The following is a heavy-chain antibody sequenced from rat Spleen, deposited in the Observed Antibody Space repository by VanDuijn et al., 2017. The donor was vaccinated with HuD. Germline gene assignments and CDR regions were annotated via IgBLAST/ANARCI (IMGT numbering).Heavy chain of an antibody. J-gene: IGHJ3*01. CDR2: ISPSGGAT. D-gene: IGHD1-4*01. CDR1: GFTFRNYD. Sequence: EVQLVESGGALFQPGRSLKLSCAASGFTFRNYDMAWVRQAPTMGLEWVTSISPSGGATYDRDSVKGRFTVSRDNAKNTLYLQLDSLRSEDTATYYCVRHDPSGYSNWFAYWGQGTLVTVSS. V-gene: IGHV5S13*01. CDR3: VRHDPSGYSNWFAY.